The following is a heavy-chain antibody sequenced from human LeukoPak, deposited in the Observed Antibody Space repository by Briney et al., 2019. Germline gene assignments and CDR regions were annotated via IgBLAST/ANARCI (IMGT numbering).Heavy chain of an antibody. CDR1: SGSLSNYY. Sequence: SETLSLTCSVSSGSLSNYYWSWVRQSPGKGLEWIGYIYYSGTTKYNPSLKSRVTLSIDTSQSRFSLKMNSVTAADTAVYYCARASNHDSSGYYFHWYFDLWGRGTLVTVSS. J-gene: IGHJ2*01. CDR3: ARASNHDSSGYYFHWYFDL. D-gene: IGHD3-22*01. V-gene: IGHV4-59*01. CDR2: IYYSGTT.